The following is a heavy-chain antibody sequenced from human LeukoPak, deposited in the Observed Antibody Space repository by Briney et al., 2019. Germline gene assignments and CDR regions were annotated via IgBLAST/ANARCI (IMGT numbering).Heavy chain of an antibody. J-gene: IGHJ4*02. CDR1: GFTFSSFW. CDR2: LKQDGSEK. V-gene: IGHV3-7*01. D-gene: IGHD3-16*02. CDR3: ARDHDYVWGNYSSIQDY. Sequence: GGSLRLSCAASGFTFSSFWMSWVRQAPGKGLEWVANLKQDGSEKYYVDSVKGRFTISRDNGKNSLYLQMNSLRAEDTAVYYCARDHDYVWGNYSSIQDYWGQGTLVTVSS.